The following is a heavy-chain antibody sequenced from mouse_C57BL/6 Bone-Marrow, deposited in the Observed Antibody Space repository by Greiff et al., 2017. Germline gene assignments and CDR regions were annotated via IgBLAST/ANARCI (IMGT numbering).Heavy chain of an antibody. J-gene: IGHJ2*01. CDR3: ARSLYDGYYGYYFDY. Sequence: QVQLQQPGAELVRPGTSVKLSCKASGYTFTSYWMHWVKQRPGQGLEWIGVIDPSDSYTNYNQKFKGKATLTVDTSSSTAYMQLSSLTSEDSAVYYCARSLYDGYYGYYFDYGGQGTTITVSS. CDR2: IDPSDSYT. V-gene: IGHV1-59*01. D-gene: IGHD2-3*01. CDR1: GYTFTSYW.